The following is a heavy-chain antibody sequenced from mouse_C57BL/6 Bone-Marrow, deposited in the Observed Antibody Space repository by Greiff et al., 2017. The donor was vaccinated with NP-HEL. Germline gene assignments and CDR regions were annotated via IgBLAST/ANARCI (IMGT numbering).Heavy chain of an antibody. D-gene: IGHD2-1*01. CDR2: IFPGSGST. CDR3: AREGNYHYWYFDV. CDR1: GYTFTDYY. V-gene: IGHV1-75*01. J-gene: IGHJ1*03. Sequence: VQLQQSGPELVKPGASVKISCKASGYTFTDYYINWVKQRPGQGLEWIGWIFPGSGSTYYNEKFKGKATLTVDKSSSTAYMLLSSLTSEDSAVYFCAREGNYHYWYFDVWGTGTTVTVSS.